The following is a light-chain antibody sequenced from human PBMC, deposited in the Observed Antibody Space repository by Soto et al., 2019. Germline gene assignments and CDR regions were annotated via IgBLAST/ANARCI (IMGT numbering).Light chain of an antibody. CDR1: SSDVGSSNL. V-gene: IGLV2-23*01. Sequence: QSALTQSASVSGSPGQSITISCTGTSSDVGSSNLVSWYQQHPGKAPKLMIYEGSERPSGVSDRFSGSKTGNTASLTISGLQAEDEGDYYCCSYAGSSTWVFGGGTKLTVL. CDR2: EGS. J-gene: IGLJ3*02. CDR3: CSYAGSSTWV.